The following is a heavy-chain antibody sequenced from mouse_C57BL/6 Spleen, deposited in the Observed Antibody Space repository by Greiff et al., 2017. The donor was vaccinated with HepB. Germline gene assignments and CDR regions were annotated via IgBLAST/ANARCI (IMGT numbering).Heavy chain of an antibody. Sequence: QVQLQQPGTELVKPGASVKLSCKASGYTFTSYWMHWVKQRPGHGLEWIGNINPSNGGTNYNEKFKSKATLTVDKSSSTAYMQLSSLTSEDSAVYYCAGGWLLRMGYYAMDYWGQGTSVTVSS. J-gene: IGHJ4*01. CDR3: AGGWLLRMGYYAMDY. D-gene: IGHD2-3*01. V-gene: IGHV1-53*01. CDR2: INPSNGGT. CDR1: GYTFTSYW.